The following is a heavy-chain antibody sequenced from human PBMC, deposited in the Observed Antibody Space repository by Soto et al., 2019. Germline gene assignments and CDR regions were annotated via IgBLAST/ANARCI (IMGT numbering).Heavy chain of an antibody. CDR1: GGSINSSNW. D-gene: IGHD6-13*01. CDR3: AREGPATIAADLSWFDP. V-gene: IGHV4-4*02. Sequence: QVQLQESGPGLVKPSGTLSLTCAVSGGSINSSNWWTWVRQPPGKGLEWIGNIYPSGNTNYNPSLKSRVTISVDKSKNQFSLRLSSVTAADTATYYCAREGPATIAADLSWFDPWGQGTLVTVSS. CDR2: IYPSGNT. J-gene: IGHJ5*02.